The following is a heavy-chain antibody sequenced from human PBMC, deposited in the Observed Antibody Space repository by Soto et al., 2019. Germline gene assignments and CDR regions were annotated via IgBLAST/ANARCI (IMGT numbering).Heavy chain of an antibody. V-gene: IGHV1-8*01. CDR1: GYTFSSYD. J-gene: IGHJ4*01. Sequence: ASVKVSCKTSGYTFSSYDINWERQATGQGLEWMGWMNPNNGNTGYAQKFQDRVTMSRNTSITTAYMELSSLRSEDTAVYYCARGPERAGLVSSYFEYWGHVTPVTVSS. CDR3: ARGPERAGLVSSYFEY. D-gene: IGHD3-10*01. CDR2: MNPNNGNT.